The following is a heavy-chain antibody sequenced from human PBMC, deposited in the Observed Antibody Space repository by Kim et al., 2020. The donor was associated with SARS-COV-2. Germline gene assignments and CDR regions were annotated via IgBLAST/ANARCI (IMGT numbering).Heavy chain of an antibody. D-gene: IGHD2-15*01. J-gene: IGHJ6*02. V-gene: IGHV4-34*01. CDR1: GGSFSGYY. CDR2: INHSGST. CDR3: ARGNPNYCSGGSCYSYYYYGMDV. Sequence: SETLSLTCAVYGGSFSGYYWSWIRQPPGKGLEWIGEINHSGSTNYNPSLKSRVTISVDTSKNQFSLKLSSVTAADTAVYYCARGNPNYCSGGSCYSYYYYGMDVWAQGTTVTVSS.